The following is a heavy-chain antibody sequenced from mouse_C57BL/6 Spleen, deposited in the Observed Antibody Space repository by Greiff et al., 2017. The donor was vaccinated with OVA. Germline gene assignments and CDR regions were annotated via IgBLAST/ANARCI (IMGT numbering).Heavy chain of an antibody. D-gene: IGHD1-1*02. J-gene: IGHJ1*03. V-gene: IGHV1-52*01. CDR2: IDPSDSET. CDR3: TRGNFGTFDV. CDR1: GYTFTSYW. Sequence: QVQLQQPGAELVRPGSSVKLSCKASGYTFTSYWMHWVKQRPIQGLEWIGNIDPSDSETHYNQKFKDKATLTVDTSSSTAYMQLSSLTSEDSAVFYCTRGNFGTFDVWGTGTTVTVSS.